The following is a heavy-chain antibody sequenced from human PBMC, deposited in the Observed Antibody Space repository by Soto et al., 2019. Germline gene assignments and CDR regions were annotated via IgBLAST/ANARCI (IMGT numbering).Heavy chain of an antibody. D-gene: IGHD3-16*02. V-gene: IGHV4-34*01. CDR3: ARLHLGELSIVFDY. CDR1: GGSFSGYY. J-gene: IGHJ4*02. CDR2: INHSGST. Sequence: PSETLSLTCAVYGGSFSGYYWSWIRQPPGKGLEWIGEINHSGSTNYNPSLKSRVTISVDTSKNQFSLKLSSVTAADTAVYYCARLHLGELSIVFDYWGQGTLVTVSS.